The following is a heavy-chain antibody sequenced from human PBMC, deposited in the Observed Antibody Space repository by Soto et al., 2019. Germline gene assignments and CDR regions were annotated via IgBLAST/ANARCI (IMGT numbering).Heavy chain of an antibody. V-gene: IGHV1-18*01. CDR3: ARGVGSGTYYNQYNWFDP. Sequence: ASVKVSCKVSGYTFTNYGISWVRQAPGQGLEWMGWINTYNGNTNHAQKLQGRVTMTTDTSTSTAYMELRSLRSDDTAVYYCARGVGSGTYYNQYNWFDPWGQGTLVTVSS. CDR2: INTYNGNT. J-gene: IGHJ5*02. D-gene: IGHD3-10*01. CDR1: GYTFTNYG.